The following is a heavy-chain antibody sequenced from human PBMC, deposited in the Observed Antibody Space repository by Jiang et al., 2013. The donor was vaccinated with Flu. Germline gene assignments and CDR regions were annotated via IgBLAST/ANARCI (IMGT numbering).Heavy chain of an antibody. D-gene: IGHD4-23*01. CDR2: MTGNGDTA. CDR1: GFTFSSYA. V-gene: IGHV3-23*01. Sequence: VQLLESGGGLAQPGGSLRLSCAASGFTFSSYAMSWVRLAPGKGLEWVSLMTGNGDTASYADSVKGRFTISRDRSKNTVFLQMDSLRAEDTAVYYCARHLLYGVNSEVDYFQHWARAPWSPSPQ. CDR3: ARHLLYGVNSEVDYFQH. J-gene: IGHJ1*01.